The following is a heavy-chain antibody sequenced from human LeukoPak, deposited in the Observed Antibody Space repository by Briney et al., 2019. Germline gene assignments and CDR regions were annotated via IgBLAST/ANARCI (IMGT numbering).Heavy chain of an antibody. CDR3: ARCYSGYDYGPVY. CDR2: ISPSGGGT. V-gene: IGHV1-46*01. Sequence: ASVKVSCKASGYIISSYYKHWVRQAPGQGLEWMGIISPSGGGTSYAQRFQGRVSVARDTSTNTVYMELSGLRSEDTAIYYCARCYSGYDYGPVYWGQGTLVTVSS. CDR1: GYIISSYY. J-gene: IGHJ4*02. D-gene: IGHD5-12*01.